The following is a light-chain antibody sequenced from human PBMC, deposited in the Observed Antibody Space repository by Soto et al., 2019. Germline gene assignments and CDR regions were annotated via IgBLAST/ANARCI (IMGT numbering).Light chain of an antibody. V-gene: IGLV6-57*04. CDR2: ENN. Sequence: NFMLTQPHSVSESPGKTVAISCTRSSGSIASNDVQWYQQRPGSAPTTVIYENNQRPSGVPDRFSGSTDGSSNSASLTISGLQTEDEADYYCQSYDSSTVVFGGGPSSPS. CDR3: QSYDSSTVV. J-gene: IGLJ2*01. CDR1: SGSIASND.